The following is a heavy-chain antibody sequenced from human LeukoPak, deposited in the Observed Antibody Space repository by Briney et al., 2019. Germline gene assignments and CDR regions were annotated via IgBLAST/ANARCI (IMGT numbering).Heavy chain of an antibody. V-gene: IGHV1-2*02. CDR3: ARDGYTYGYIIDY. D-gene: IGHD5-18*01. CDR2: INPNSGGT. J-gene: IGHJ4*02. Sequence: ASVKVSCKASGYTFTVYYMHWVRQAPGQGLEWVGWINPNSGGTNYAQKFQGRVTMTRDTSISTAYMELSRLRSDDTAVFYCARDGYTYGYIIDYWGQGTLVTVSS. CDR1: GYTFTVYY.